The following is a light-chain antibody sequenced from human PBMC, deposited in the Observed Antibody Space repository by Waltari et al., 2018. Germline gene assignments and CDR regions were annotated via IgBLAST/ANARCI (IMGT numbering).Light chain of an antibody. J-gene: IGLJ2*01. CDR2: GKN. V-gene: IGLV3-19*01. CDR3: NSRDSSGNHVV. CDR1: SLRSYY. Sequence: SSELTQDPAVSVALGQTVRITCQGDSLRSYYASWYQQKPGQAPVLVIYGKNNRPSGIRDRFSGSSSGNTASLTSTGAQAEDEADYYCNSRDSSGNHVVFGGGTKLTVL.